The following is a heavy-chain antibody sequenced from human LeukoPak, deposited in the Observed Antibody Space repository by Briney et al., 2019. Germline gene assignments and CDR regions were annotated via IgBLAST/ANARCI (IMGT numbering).Heavy chain of an antibody. CDR2: IYYSGST. D-gene: IGHD4-23*01. CDR1: GGPISSYY. CDR3: AGTVVGYPAYYYYGMDV. Sequence: PSETLSLTCTVSGGPISSYYWSWIRQPPGKGPEWIGYIYYSGSTNYNPSLKSRVTISVDTSKNQFSLKLSSVTAADTAVYYCAGTVVGYPAYYYYGMDVWGQGTTVTVSS. V-gene: IGHV4-59*01. J-gene: IGHJ6*02.